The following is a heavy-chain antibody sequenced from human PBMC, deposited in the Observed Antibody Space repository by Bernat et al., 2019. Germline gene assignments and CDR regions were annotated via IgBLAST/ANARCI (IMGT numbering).Heavy chain of an antibody. CDR2: ISLYNGDT. CDR3: ARDRVSRQDF. CDR1: GYMFTRYD. V-gene: IGHV1-18*01. J-gene: IGHJ4*02. Sequence: QVQLVQSGAEVKKPGASVKVSCKASGYMFTRYDISWVRQAPGQGLEWMGRISLYNGDTKYAQKFQGRATMTTDTSTRTAYLELRNLKSDDTAVYYCARDRVSRQDFWGQGTLVTVSS.